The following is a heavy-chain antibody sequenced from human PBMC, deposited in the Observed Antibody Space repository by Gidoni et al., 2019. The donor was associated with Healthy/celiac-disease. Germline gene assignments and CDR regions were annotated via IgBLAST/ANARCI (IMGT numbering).Heavy chain of an antibody. J-gene: IGHJ4*02. Sequence: EVQLVESVGGLVQPGRSLRLSCAASGFTFADYAMHWVRQAPGKGLEWVSGISWNSGSIGYADSVKGRFTISRDNAKNSLYLQMNSLRAEDTALYYCAKAHYYYDSSGRRGIDYWGQGTLVTVSS. CDR3: AKAHYYYDSSGRRGIDY. D-gene: IGHD3-22*01. CDR2: ISWNSGSI. CDR1: GFTFADYA. V-gene: IGHV3-9*01.